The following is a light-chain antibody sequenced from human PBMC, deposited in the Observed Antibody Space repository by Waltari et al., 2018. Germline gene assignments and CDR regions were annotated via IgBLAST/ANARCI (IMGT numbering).Light chain of an antibody. CDR3: SSYTSSSTFGV. CDR2: DVS. J-gene: IGLJ1*01. V-gene: IGLV2-14*01. Sequence: QSALTQPASVSGSPGQSITISCTGTSSDVGGYNYVSWYQQHPGKAPKLMIYDVSKRPSGFSIRFSGSQSGNTASLTISGLQAEDEADYYCSSYTSSSTFGVFGTGTKVTVL. CDR1: SSDVGGYNY.